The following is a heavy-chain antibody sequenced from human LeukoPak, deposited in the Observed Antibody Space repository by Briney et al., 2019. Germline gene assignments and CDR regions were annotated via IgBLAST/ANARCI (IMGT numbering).Heavy chain of an antibody. CDR3: ARVGIAVASPFFDY. CDR1: GGSVSSGSYY. Sequence: NPSETLSLTCTVSGGSVSSGSYYWTWIRQPPGKGLEWIGYIYYSGTTNYNPSLKSRVTISVDTSKNQFSLKLGSVTAADTAVCYCARVGIAVASPFFDYWDQGTLVTVSS. D-gene: IGHD6-19*01. V-gene: IGHV4-61*01. CDR2: IYYSGTT. J-gene: IGHJ4*02.